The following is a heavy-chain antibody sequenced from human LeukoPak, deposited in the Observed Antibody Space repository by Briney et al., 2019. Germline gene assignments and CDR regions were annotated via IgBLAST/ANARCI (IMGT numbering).Heavy chain of an antibody. CDR1: GFTFSSYS. Sequence: PGGSLRLSCAASGFTFSSYSMNWVRQAPGKGLEWVSSIISSSSYIYYADSVXXRFTISRDNAKNSLYLQMNSLRAEDTAVYYCARVPAGYYYDSSGYLSYWGQGTLVTVSS. J-gene: IGHJ4*02. V-gene: IGHV3-21*01. D-gene: IGHD3-22*01. CDR2: IISSSSYI. CDR3: ARVPAGYYYDSSGYLSY.